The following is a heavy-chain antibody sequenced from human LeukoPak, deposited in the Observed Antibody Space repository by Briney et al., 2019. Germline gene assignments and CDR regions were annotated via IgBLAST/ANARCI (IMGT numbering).Heavy chain of an antibody. D-gene: IGHD4-17*01. CDR2: ISGSGGRT. CDR1: AYTFSNFA. Sequence: GRSLRLSCAASAYTFSNFAMSWFRQAPGKGLEWVSVISGSGGRTYYADSVKGRFTISRDNSKNTVFLQMNSLRVEDTAVYYCAKGAQDFGDSTTDYWGQGTLVTVSS. J-gene: IGHJ4*02. V-gene: IGHV3-23*01. CDR3: AKGAQDFGDSTTDY.